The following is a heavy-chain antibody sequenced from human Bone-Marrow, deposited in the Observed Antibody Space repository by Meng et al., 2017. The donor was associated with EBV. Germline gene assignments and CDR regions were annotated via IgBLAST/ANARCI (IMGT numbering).Heavy chain of an antibody. CDR3: AREGSPFYYDSSGYDL. CDR1: GGSVSSGSYY. CDR2: IYYSGST. J-gene: IGHJ4*02. D-gene: IGHD3-22*01. Sequence: QVRPRASGPGLVNPSETLSLTCTVSGGSVSSGSYYWSWIRQPPGKGLQWIGYIYYSGSTNYNPSLKSRATISMDTSKNQFSLKLSSVTAADTAVYYCAREGSPFYYDSSGYDLWGQGTLVTVSS. V-gene: IGHV4-61*01.